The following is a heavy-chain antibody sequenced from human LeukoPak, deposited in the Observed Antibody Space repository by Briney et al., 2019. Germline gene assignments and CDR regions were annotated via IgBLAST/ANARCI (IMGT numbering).Heavy chain of an antibody. CDR1: GFTFSRYW. J-gene: IGHJ4*02. CDR3: GVVY. Sequence: GGSLRLSCAASGFTFSRYWMNWVRQAPGKGLEWVANIREDGSEKYYVDSVKGRFTISRDNTKNLLYLEMSSLRAEDTAVYYCGVVYWGQGTLVAVSS. CDR2: IREDGSEK. V-gene: IGHV3-7*01.